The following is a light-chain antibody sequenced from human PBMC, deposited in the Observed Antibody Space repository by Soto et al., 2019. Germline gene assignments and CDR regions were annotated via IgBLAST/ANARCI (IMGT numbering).Light chain of an antibody. J-gene: IGLJ2*01. CDR3: CSYAGSSTYLV. CDR1: SSDVGSYNH. Sequence: QSALTQPASVSGSPGQSITISYTGTSSDVGSYNHVSWYPQHPGKAPKLMIYEGSKRPSGVSNRFSGSKSGNTASLTVSGLQAEDEADYYCCSYAGSSTYLVYGGGTKLTLL. CDR2: EGS. V-gene: IGLV2-23*01.